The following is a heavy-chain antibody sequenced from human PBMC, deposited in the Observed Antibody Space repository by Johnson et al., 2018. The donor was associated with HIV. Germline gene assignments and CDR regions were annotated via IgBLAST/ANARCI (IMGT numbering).Heavy chain of an antibody. CDR2: IYSGGST. Sequence: VQLVESGGGLVKPGGSLRLSCVASGFTFSKAWMTWVRQAPGKGLEWVSVIYSGGSTYYADSVKGRFTISRDNSKNTLYLQMNRLRAEDTAVYYCARGSEDAFDIWGQGTMVTVSS. J-gene: IGHJ3*02. D-gene: IGHD1-26*01. V-gene: IGHV3-66*01. CDR1: GFTFSKAW. CDR3: ARGSEDAFDI.